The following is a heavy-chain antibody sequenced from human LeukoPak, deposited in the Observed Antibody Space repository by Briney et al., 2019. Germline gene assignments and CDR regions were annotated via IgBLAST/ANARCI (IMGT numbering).Heavy chain of an antibody. Sequence: GGSLRLSCAASGFTFSSYEMNWVRQAPGKGLEWVSYISSSGSTIYYADSVKGRFTISRDNAKNSLYLQMNSLRAEDTAVYYCAKDPARAYYYYMDVWGKGTTVTISS. CDR3: AKDPARAYYYYMDV. CDR2: ISSSGSTI. CDR1: GFTFSSYE. D-gene: IGHD2-2*01. V-gene: IGHV3-48*03. J-gene: IGHJ6*03.